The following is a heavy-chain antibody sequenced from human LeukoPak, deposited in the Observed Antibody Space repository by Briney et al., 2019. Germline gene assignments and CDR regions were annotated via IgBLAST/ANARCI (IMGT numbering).Heavy chain of an antibody. J-gene: IGHJ4*02. CDR1: GYTYTTYG. CDR2: ISAYNGDT. Sequence: ASVKVSCKASGYTYTTYGITWVRQAPGQGPEWMGWISAYNGDTNYAQKLQGRVTMTTDTSTSTAYMELRSLRSDDTAVYYCAREWSGRRAVDYWGQGTLVTVSS. V-gene: IGHV1-18*01. D-gene: IGHD6-6*01. CDR3: AREWSGRRAVDY.